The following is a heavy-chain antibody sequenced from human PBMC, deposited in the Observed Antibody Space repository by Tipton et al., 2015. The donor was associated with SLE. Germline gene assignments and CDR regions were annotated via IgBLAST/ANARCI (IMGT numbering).Heavy chain of an antibody. CDR1: GGSFSGYY. Sequence: TLSLTCAVYGGSFSGYYWGWIRQPPGKGLEWIGSIYYSGSTYYNPSLKSRVTISVDTSKNQFSLKLSSVTAADTAVYYCARAGDIVVGTDWFDPWGQGTLVTVSS. V-gene: IGHV4-34*01. J-gene: IGHJ5*02. CDR2: IYYSGST. CDR3: ARAGDIVVGTDWFDP. D-gene: IGHD2-15*01.